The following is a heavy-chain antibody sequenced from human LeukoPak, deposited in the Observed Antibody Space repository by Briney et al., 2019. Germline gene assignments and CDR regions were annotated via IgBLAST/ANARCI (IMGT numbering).Heavy chain of an antibody. Sequence: ASVKVSCKASGYTFTGYYVHWVRQAPGQGIEWMGWINPNSGGTNYAQKFQVRVTMTRDTSISTAYMELSRLRSDDTAVYYCAKEGGYCSSGTCYPWWFDPWGQGTLVTVSS. V-gene: IGHV1-2*02. D-gene: IGHD2-15*01. CDR1: GYTFTGYY. J-gene: IGHJ5*02. CDR3: AKEGGYCSSGTCYPWWFDP. CDR2: INPNSGGT.